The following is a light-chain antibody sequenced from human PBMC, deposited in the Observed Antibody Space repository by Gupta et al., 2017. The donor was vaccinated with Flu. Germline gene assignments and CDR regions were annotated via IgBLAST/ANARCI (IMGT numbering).Light chain of an antibody. CDR3: CSYSGRDTLGV. CDR2: DVD. J-gene: IGLJ3*02. V-gene: IGLV2-11*01. Sequence: GTISCSGTSSDVGGYNSVSWYQQLPDKAPKLLIYDVDKRHAWVPDRFSGSNSGSTAALTVTGLQADDEADYYCCSYSGRDTLGVFGGGTKVTVL. CDR1: SSDVGGYNS.